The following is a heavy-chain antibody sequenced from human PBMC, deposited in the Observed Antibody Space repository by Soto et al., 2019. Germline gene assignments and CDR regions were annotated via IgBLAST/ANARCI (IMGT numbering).Heavy chain of an antibody. CDR2: ISISSGST. CDR3: ARDRGGYDRLYYYHRMDV. CDR1: GFTFSDYY. D-gene: IGHD5-12*01. Sequence: GVSLILSCAASGFTFSDYYMSWIRQAPGKGLEYISYISISSGSTNYADSVKGRFTISRENAKNSLYLQMSSLRAEDTAVYYCARDRGGYDRLYYYHRMDVGSKGNRVTV. V-gene: IGHV3-11*06. J-gene: IGHJ6*04.